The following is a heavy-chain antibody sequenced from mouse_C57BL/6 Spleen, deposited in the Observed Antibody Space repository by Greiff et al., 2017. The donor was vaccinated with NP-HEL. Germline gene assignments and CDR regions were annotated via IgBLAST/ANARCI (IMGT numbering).Heavy chain of an antibody. CDR1: GYTFTSYW. D-gene: IGHD4-1*01. Sequence: QVQLQQPGAELVKPGASVKLSCKASGYTFTSYWMQWVKQRPGQGLEWIGEIDPSDSYTNYNQKFKGKATLTVDTSSSTAYMQLSSLTSEDSAVYYCAELGSFDYWGQGTTLTVSS. V-gene: IGHV1-50*01. CDR2: IDPSDSYT. J-gene: IGHJ2*01. CDR3: AELGSFDY.